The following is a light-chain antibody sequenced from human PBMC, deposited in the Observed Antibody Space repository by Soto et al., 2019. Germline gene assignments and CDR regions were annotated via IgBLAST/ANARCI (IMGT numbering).Light chain of an antibody. CDR2: GAS. Sequence: EIVMTQSPATLSVSPGERATLSCRARQNINNNLAWYQQKPGQGPRLLIYGASSRATGIPARFSGSGSGTGFTLTISSLQSEDFAIYYCQQYNNWPLTFGGGTKVEIK. V-gene: IGKV3-15*01. CDR3: QQYNNWPLT. CDR1: QNINNN. J-gene: IGKJ4*01.